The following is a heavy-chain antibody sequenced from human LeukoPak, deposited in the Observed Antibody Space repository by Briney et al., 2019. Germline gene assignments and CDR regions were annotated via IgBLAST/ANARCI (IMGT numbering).Heavy chain of an antibody. Sequence: SETLSLTCTVSGDSISSYYWSWIRQPPGKGLEWIGYTSHTGNTNYNPSLTGRLTISLDTSKNQVSLKLTSVTAADTAVYYCARSEAIYSSSVSRFDPWGQGTLVTVSS. CDR3: ARSEAIYSSSVSRFDP. CDR2: TSHTGNT. D-gene: IGHD6-13*01. CDR1: GDSISSYY. V-gene: IGHV4-59*01. J-gene: IGHJ5*02.